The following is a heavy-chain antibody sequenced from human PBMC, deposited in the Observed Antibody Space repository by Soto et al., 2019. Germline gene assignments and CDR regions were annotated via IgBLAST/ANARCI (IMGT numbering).Heavy chain of an antibody. V-gene: IGHV1-3*01. CDR3: ARERYYYRNWFDP. Sequence: GASVKVSCKASGYTFTSYAMHWVRQAPGQGLEWMGWINAGNGNTKYSQKFQGRVTITRDTSASTAYMELSSLRSEDTAVYYCARERYYYRNWFDPWGQGTLVTVSS. CDR2: INAGNGNT. CDR1: GYTFTSYA. D-gene: IGHD3-10*01. J-gene: IGHJ5*02.